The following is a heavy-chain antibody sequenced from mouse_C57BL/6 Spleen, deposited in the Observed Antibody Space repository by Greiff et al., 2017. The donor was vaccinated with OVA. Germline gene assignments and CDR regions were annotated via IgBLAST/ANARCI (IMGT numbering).Heavy chain of an antibody. CDR2: ISYDGSN. J-gene: IGHJ1*03. CDR1: GYSITSGYY. D-gene: IGHD1-3*01. Sequence: EVKLQESGPGLVKPSQSLSLTCSVTGYSITSGYYWNWIRQFPGNKLEWMGYISYDGSNNYNPSLKNRISITRDTSKNQFFLKLNSVTTEDTATYYCARDNYPDWYFDVWGTGTTVTVSS. CDR3: ARDNYPDWYFDV. V-gene: IGHV3-6*01.